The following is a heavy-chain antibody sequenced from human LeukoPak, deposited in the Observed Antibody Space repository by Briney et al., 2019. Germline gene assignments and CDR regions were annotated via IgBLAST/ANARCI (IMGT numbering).Heavy chain of an antibody. CDR1: GFTFSDYY. CDR2: ISSSGSTI. Sequence: PGGSLRLSCAASGFTFSDYYMSWVRQAPGQGLERVSYISSSGSTIYYDDSLKGRFTIFSDNAKNSLYLQMNSLRAEDTAVYYCSRDNSNLDYWGQGSLVTVYS. V-gene: IGHV3-11*04. D-gene: IGHD4-23*01. J-gene: IGHJ4*02. CDR3: SRDNSNLDY.